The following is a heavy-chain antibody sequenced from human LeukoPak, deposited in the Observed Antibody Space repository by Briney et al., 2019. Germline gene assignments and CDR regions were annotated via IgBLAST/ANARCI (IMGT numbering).Heavy chain of an antibody. V-gene: IGHV3-9*03. Sequence: GGSLRLSCAASGFTFYDYTMHWVRQAPGKGLEWVSAISWNNNKIGYADSVKGRFTLSRDNAQNSLYLQMNSLRAEDMALYYCAKGMFHDSSGYYSQPFDYWGQGTLVTVSS. CDR2: ISWNNNKI. J-gene: IGHJ4*02. CDR3: AKGMFHDSSGYYSQPFDY. D-gene: IGHD3-22*01. CDR1: GFTFYDYT.